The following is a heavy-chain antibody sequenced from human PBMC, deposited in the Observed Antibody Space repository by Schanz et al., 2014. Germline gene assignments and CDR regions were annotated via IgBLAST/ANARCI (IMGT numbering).Heavy chain of an antibody. CDR3: ARDRGHGDLPGDI. D-gene: IGHD4-17*01. J-gene: IGHJ3*02. CDR1: GDSIRSYF. V-gene: IGHV4-59*01. Sequence: QVQLQESGPGLVKPSQTLSLTCTVSGDSIRSYFWSWIRQPPGKGLEWIGYIYYSGSSDYNPSLKSRVTISVDTSKSQFSLKLSSVTAADTAVYYCARDRGHGDLPGDIWGQGTMVTVSS. CDR2: IYYSGSS.